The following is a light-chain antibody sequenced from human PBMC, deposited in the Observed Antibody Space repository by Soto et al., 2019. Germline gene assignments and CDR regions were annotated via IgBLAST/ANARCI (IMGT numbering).Light chain of an antibody. CDR2: EAS. V-gene: IGKV1-5*01. CDR3: QQYNSYSLT. J-gene: IGKJ4*01. Sequence: DIQMTQSPSTLSASVGDRVTITCRASQSISSWLAWYQQKPGKAPKLLISEASSLERGVPSRFSGSGSGTEFTLTISSLQPDDFATYYCQQYNSYSLTFAGGTKVEIK. CDR1: QSISSW.